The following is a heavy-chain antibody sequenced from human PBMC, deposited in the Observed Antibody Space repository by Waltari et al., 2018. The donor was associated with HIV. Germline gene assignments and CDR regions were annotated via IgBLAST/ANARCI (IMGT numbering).Heavy chain of an antibody. CDR1: SVSILSYN. CDR2: IYYSGST. J-gene: IGHJ4*01. Sequence: QLQLQESGPGMVKTSEPLSLTCSVSSVSILSYNCSWIRHTPGKGLEWIGYIYYSGSTKYKPSRKSRVTISVDTSKNHLSLKLTSVTAADTAVYYCARGGSSNYFD. V-gene: IGHV4-59*08. CDR3: ARGGSSNYFD. D-gene: IGHD1-26*01.